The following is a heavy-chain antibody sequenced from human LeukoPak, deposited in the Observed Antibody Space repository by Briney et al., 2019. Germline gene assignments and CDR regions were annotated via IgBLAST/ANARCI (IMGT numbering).Heavy chain of an antibody. D-gene: IGHD6-6*01. CDR2: INADTGKP. CDR1: GYTFNTHS. J-gene: IGHJ4*02. Sequence: ALVKVSCKASGYTFNTHSITWVRQAPGQGLEWLGWINADTGKPTYAQDFTGRFVFSLDKSVSTTYLQISSLKAEDTAVYYCAREVVRFDYWGQGTLVAVSS. CDR3: AREVVRFDY. V-gene: IGHV7-4-1*02.